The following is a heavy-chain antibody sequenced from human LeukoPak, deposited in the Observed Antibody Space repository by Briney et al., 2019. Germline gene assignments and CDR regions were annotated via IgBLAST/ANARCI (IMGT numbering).Heavy chain of an antibody. V-gene: IGHV4-39*07. Sequence: ETLSLTCTVSGGSISSSSYYWGWIRQPPGKGLERIGSIYYSGSTYYNPSLKSRVTISVDTSKNQFSLKLSSVTAADTAVYYCARDFPERYFDYWGQGTLVTVSS. J-gene: IGHJ4*02. CDR3: ARDFPERYFDY. CDR1: GGSISSSSYY. CDR2: IYYSGST.